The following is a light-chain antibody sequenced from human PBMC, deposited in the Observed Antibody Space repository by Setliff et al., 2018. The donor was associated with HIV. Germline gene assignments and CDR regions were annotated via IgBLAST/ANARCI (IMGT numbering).Light chain of an antibody. Sequence: QSVLTQPASVSGSPGQSITISCTGTSSDVGGYSYVSWYQQHPGKAPKLIIYAVRNRPSGVSNRFSGSKSGNTASLTISGLQAEDEADYYCSSYAITNTLPFGTGTKVTVL. V-gene: IGLV2-14*01. J-gene: IGLJ1*01. CDR3: SSYAITNTLP. CDR2: AVR. CDR1: SSDVGGYSY.